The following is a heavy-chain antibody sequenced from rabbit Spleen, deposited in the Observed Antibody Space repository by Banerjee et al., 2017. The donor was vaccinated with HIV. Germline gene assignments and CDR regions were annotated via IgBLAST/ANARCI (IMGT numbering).Heavy chain of an antibody. J-gene: IGHJ4*01. Sequence: QQQLEESGGGLVKPGGTLTLTCTASGFTVYKYWMSWVRQAPGSGLEWIGIIDGDYSATTYYASWAKGRFTISRSTSLNTVTLQMTSLTAADTATYFCARDLGYFDLWGPGTLVTVS. CDR1: GFTVYKYW. CDR3: ARDLGYFDL. CDR2: IDGDYSATT. V-gene: IGHV1S45*01.